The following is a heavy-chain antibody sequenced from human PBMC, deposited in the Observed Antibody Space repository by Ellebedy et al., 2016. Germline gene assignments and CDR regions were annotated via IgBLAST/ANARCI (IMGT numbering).Heavy chain of an antibody. D-gene: IGHD5-24*01. CDR3: ARPGRDGYANFDY. J-gene: IGHJ4*02. CDR1: GYSFTSYW. Sequence: ASVKVSCKGSGYSFTSYWIGWVRQMPGKGLEWMGIIYPGDSDTRYSPSFQGQVTISADKSISTAYLQWSSLKASDTAMYYCARPGRDGYANFDYWGQGTLVTVSS. CDR2: IYPGDSDT. V-gene: IGHV5-51*01.